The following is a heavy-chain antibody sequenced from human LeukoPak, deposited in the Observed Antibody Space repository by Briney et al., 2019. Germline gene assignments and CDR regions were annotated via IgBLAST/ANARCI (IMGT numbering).Heavy chain of an antibody. Sequence: SETLSLTCAVYGGSFSGYYWSWIRQPPGKGLEWIGEINHSGSTNYNPSLKSRVTISVDTSKNQFSLKLSSVTAADTAVYYCARLTGEQLVQYWGQGTLVTVSS. CDR1: GGSFSGYY. CDR2: INHSGST. V-gene: IGHV4-34*01. CDR3: ARLTGEQLVQY. D-gene: IGHD6-6*01. J-gene: IGHJ4*02.